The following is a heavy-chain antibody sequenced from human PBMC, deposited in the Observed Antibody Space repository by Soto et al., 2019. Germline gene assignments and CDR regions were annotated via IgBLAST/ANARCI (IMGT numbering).Heavy chain of an antibody. Sequence: QVQLVESGGGVVQPGRSLRLSCAASGFTFSNYGMHWVRQAPGKGLEWVAIIWHDENNKYYADSVRGRFIISRDNSKNRLYLQMNSLRAEDTAVYYCASDLVGASDPYGLDVWGQGTPVTVSS. CDR1: GFTFSNYG. D-gene: IGHD1-26*01. CDR3: ASDLVGASDPYGLDV. CDR2: IWHDENNK. V-gene: IGHV3-33*01. J-gene: IGHJ6*02.